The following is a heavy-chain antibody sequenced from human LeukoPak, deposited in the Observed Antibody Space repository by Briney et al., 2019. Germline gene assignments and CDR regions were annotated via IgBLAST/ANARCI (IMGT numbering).Heavy chain of an antibody. CDR2: IIPIFGTA. J-gene: IGHJ6*03. Sequence: HRASVKVSCKASGYTFTGYYMHWVRQAPGQGLAWMGGIIPIFGTANYAQKFQGRVTITADKSSTTVYMELSSLRSEDTAVYYCASPPVPQAAAITPGYFYYYMDVWGKGTTVTVSS. CDR1: GYTFTGYY. D-gene: IGHD6-13*01. V-gene: IGHV1-69*06. CDR3: ASPPVPQAAAITPGYFYYYMDV.